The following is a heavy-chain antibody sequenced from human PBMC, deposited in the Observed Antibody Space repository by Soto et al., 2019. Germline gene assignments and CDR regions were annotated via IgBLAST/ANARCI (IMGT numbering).Heavy chain of an antibody. D-gene: IGHD2-2*01. V-gene: IGHV1-69*13. Sequence: ASVKVSCKASGGTFSSYAISWVRQAPGQGLEWMGGIIPIFGTANYAQKFQGRVTITADESTSTAYMELSSLRSEDTAVYYCAKVVPAAMGPENWFDPWGQGTLVTVS. J-gene: IGHJ5*02. CDR1: GGTFSSYA. CDR2: IIPIFGTA. CDR3: AKVVPAAMGPENWFDP.